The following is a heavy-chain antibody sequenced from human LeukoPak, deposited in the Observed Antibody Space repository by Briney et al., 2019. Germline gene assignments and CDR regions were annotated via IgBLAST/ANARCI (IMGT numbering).Heavy chain of an antibody. V-gene: IGHV1-18*01. CDR1: GYTFTSYG. CDR3: ARDPYGYLRMDV. D-gene: IGHD5-18*01. J-gene: IGHJ6*02. Sequence: ASGRVCCKASGYTFTSYGISWWRRSPGQGLEGMGWISAYNGNTNYAQKLQGRVTMTTDTSTSTAYMELRSMRSDDTAVYYCARDPYGYLRMDVWGQGTTVTVSS. CDR2: ISAYNGNT.